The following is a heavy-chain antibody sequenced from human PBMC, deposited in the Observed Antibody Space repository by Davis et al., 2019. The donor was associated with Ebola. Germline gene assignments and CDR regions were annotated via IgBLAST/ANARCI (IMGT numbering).Heavy chain of an antibody. V-gene: IGHV3-23*01. CDR3: AKDPCSGGSCYLYWFDP. Sequence: PGESLTLSCAASGFTFSSYAMSWVRQAPGKRLEWVSAISCSGDTTYYADSVKGRFTISRDNSKNTLYLQMNSLRAEDTAVYYCAKDPCSGGSCYLYWFDPWGQGTLVTVSS. CDR1: GFTFSSYA. CDR2: ISCSGDTT. J-gene: IGHJ5*02. D-gene: IGHD2-15*01.